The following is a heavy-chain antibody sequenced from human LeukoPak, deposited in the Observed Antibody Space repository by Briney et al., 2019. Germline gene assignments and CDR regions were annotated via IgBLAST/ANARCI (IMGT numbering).Heavy chain of an antibody. D-gene: IGHD2/OR15-2a*01. V-gene: IGHV4-59*01. Sequence: SETLSLTCTVSGGSISSYYWSWIRQPPGKGLEWIGYIYYSGSTNYNPSLKSRGTISVDTSKNQFSLKLSSVTAADTAVYYCARDKLDTYDYWGQGTLVTVSS. CDR2: IYYSGST. CDR3: ARDKLDTYDY. CDR1: GGSISSYY. J-gene: IGHJ4*02.